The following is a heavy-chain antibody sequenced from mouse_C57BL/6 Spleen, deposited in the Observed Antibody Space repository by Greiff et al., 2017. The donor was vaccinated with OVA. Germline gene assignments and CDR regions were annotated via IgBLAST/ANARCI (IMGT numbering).Heavy chain of an antibody. D-gene: IGHD1-1*01. CDR3: ARSSYYYGSSYWYLDV. V-gene: IGHV1-53*01. CDR2: INPSNGGT. J-gene: IGHJ1*03. CDR1: GYTFTSYW. Sequence: QVQLQQPGTELVKPGASVKLSCKASGYTFTSYWMHWVKQRPGQGLEWIGNINPSNGGTNYNEKFKSKATLTVDKSSSTAYMQLSSLTSEDSAVYYCARSSYYYGSSYWYLDVWGTGTTVTVSS.